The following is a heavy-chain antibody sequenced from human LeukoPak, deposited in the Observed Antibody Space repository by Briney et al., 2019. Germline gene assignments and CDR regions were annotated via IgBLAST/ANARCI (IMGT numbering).Heavy chain of an antibody. V-gene: IGHV1-46*01. J-gene: IGHJ4*02. CDR2: INPSGGST. D-gene: IGHD2-15*01. CDR1: GYTFTSYY. Sequence: GASVKVSCKAFGYTFTSYYMHWVRQAPGQGLEWMGIINPSGGSTSYAQKFQGRVTMTRDTSTSTVYMELSSLRSEDTAVYYCARDCSGGSCYLYFDYWGQGTLVTVSS. CDR3: ARDCSGGSCYLYFDY.